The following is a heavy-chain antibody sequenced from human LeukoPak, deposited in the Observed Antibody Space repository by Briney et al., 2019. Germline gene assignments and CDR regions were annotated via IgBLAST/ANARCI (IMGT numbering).Heavy chain of an antibody. CDR1: GGSISSGDYY. CDR2: IYYSGST. D-gene: IGHD5-12*01. Sequence: PSETLSLTCTVSGGSISSGDYYWSWIRQPPGKGLEWIGYIYYSGSTYYNPSLKSRVTISVDTSKNQFSLKLSSVTAADTAVYYCASGPDIVMDIDYWGQGTLVTVSS. V-gene: IGHV4-30-4*01. CDR3: ASGPDIVMDIDY. J-gene: IGHJ4*02.